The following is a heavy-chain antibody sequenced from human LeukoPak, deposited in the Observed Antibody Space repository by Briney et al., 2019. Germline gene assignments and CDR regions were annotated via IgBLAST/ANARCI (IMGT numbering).Heavy chain of an antibody. Sequence: PSETLPLTCAVYGGSFSGYYWSWIRQPPGKGLEWIGEINHSGSTNYNPSLKSRVTISVDTSKNQFSLKLSSVTAADTAVYYCARGDIVVVPAALYYFDYWGQGTLVTVSS. CDR2: INHSGST. V-gene: IGHV4-34*01. CDR3: ARGDIVVVPAALYYFDY. D-gene: IGHD2-2*01. J-gene: IGHJ4*02. CDR1: GGSFSGYY.